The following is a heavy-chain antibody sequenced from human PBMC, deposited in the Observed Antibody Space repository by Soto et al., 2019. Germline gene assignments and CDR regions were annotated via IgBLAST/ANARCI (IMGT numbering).Heavy chain of an antibody. J-gene: IGHJ6*02. CDR2: INSDGSTT. CDR3: ARDRDYGMDV. Sequence: EVQLVESGGGLVQPGGSLRLSCAASGFTFTTYWMHWVRQAPEKGLVWVSHINSDGSTTTYADSVRGRFTISRDNAKNTLDLQMNSLRVEETAVYYCARDRDYGMDVWGQGTTVIVSS. CDR1: GFTFTTYW. D-gene: IGHD3-10*01. V-gene: IGHV3-74*01.